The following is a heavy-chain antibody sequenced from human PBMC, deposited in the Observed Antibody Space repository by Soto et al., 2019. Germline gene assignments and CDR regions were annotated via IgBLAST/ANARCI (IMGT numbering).Heavy chain of an antibody. CDR2: ITGSGDST. Sequence: GWSLRLSCAASGITFSSYAMSWVRQAPGKGLEWVSGITGSGDSTYYADSVKGRFTIPRDNSKNTLYLQMSSLRTDDTAVYYCATYVELLFDDWGQGTMVTVSS. CDR3: ATYVELLFDD. J-gene: IGHJ4*02. V-gene: IGHV3-23*01. CDR1: GITFSSYA. D-gene: IGHD1-26*01.